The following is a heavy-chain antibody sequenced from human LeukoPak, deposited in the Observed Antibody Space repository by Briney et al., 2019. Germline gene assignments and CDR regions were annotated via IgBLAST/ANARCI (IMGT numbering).Heavy chain of an antibody. CDR2: ISTYNGNT. CDR1: GYTFTGYY. D-gene: IGHD1-26*01. Sequence: ASVKVSCKASGYTFTGYYMHWVRQAPGQGLEWMGWISTYNGNTNYAQKLQGRVTMTTDTSTSTAYMELRSLRSDDTAVYYCAREGFGGSYWWWGQGTLVTVSS. V-gene: IGHV1-18*04. CDR3: AREGFGGSYWW. J-gene: IGHJ4*02.